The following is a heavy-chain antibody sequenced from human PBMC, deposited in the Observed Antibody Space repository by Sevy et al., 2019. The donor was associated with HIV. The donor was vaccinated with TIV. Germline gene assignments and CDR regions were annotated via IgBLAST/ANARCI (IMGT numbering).Heavy chain of an antibody. V-gene: IGHV3-72*01. CDR1: GFTFSDHY. D-gene: IGHD2-15*01. J-gene: IGHJ6*03. CDR2: IRNRPNSYTT. Sequence: GGSLRLSCAASGFTFSDHYVDWVRQAPGKGLEWVGRIRNRPNSYTTEYAASVKARFTISRDDSRNSVYLQMNSLKTQDSAVYYCVRGPNCGVGGCQQISPYCLDVWGKGATVTVSS. CDR3: VRGPNCGVGGCQQISPYCLDV.